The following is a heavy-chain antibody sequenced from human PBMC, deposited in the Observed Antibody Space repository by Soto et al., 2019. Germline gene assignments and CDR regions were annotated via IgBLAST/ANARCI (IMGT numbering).Heavy chain of an antibody. CDR2: INHSGST. J-gene: IGHJ6*02. CDR1: GGSFSGYY. V-gene: IGHV4-34*01. Sequence: PSETLSLTCAVYGGSFSGYYWSWMRQPPGKGLEWIGAINHSGSTTYNPSLKSRVTISVDTSKNQCSLKLSSVTAADTAVYYCGRGRVVRRWLQLVDRPPSYYGMDVWGQGATVTV. D-gene: IGHD5-12*01. CDR3: GRGRVVRRWLQLVDRPPSYYGMDV.